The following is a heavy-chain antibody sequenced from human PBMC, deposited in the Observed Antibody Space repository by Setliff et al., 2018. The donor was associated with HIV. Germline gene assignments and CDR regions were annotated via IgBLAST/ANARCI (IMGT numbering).Heavy chain of an antibody. V-gene: IGHV1-18*01. J-gene: IGHJ5*02. Sequence: ASVKVSCKASGYTFSSYGISWVRQAPGQGLEWMGWISPSNGYTDYAQKFRDRVTLTTDTSTSTAYMEIKSLTSEDTAIYYCARSNLEYYYDFSGPWGTWGQGTLVTVSS. CDR2: ISPSNGYT. D-gene: IGHD3-22*01. CDR3: ARSNLEYYYDFSGPWGT. CDR1: GYTFSSYG.